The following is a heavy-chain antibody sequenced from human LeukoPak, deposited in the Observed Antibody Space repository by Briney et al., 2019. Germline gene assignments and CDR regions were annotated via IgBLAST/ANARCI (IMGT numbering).Heavy chain of an antibody. Sequence: GGSLRLSCAPSGFTFCSYTMNWVPQARGGGVECGSSITSSSYIYYADSVKGRFTISRDNDRTSQHLQMNSLRAEDTAVYYCANPLSRSGYYGYGYFDYWGQGTLVTVSS. CDR2: ITSSSYI. CDR3: ANPLSRSGYYGYGYFDY. D-gene: IGHD3-22*01. V-gene: IGHV3-21*04. J-gene: IGHJ4*02. CDR1: GFTFCSYT.